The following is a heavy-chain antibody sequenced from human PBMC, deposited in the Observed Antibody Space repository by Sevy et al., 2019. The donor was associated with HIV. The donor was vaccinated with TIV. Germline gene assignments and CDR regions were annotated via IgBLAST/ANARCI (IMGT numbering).Heavy chain of an antibody. V-gene: IGHV3-23*01. CDR1: GFTFAKYS. Sequence: GGSLRLSCAASGFTFAKYSMSWGRQAPGKGLEWVSTFSFGCGRINYAYSVKGRFTISRDDSKNTLFLQMNSLRAEDTATYFCAREGCTQPHDYWGQGTLVTVSS. J-gene: IGHJ4*02. D-gene: IGHD2-8*01. CDR2: FSFGCGRI. CDR3: AREGCTQPHDY.